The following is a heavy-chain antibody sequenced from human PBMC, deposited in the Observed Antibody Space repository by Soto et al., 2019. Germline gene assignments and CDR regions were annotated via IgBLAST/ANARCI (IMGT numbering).Heavy chain of an antibody. V-gene: IGHV3-74*01. J-gene: IGHJ3*02. Sequence: GGSLRLSCVASGFTFSSHWMHWVRQVPGKGLVWVAHITADGSSATYADSVKGRFTISRDNAKNTLYLQMNTLRVEDTAVYYCADLFAGFDIWGQGTVVTVS. CDR1: GFTFSSHW. CDR2: ITADGSSA. CDR3: ADLFAGFDI.